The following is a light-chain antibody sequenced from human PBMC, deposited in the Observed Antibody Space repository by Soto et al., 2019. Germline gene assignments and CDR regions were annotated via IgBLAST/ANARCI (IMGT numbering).Light chain of an antibody. CDR1: ETVDRF. V-gene: IGKV3-11*01. CDR3: QQRKKGPPLT. Sequence: EIVLTQSPATLSLSPGERAALSCRASETVDRFLAWYHQKPGQAPRLLIYDASNRATGIPARFSGIWSGTDFTLTISSLEPEDFAVYYFQQRKKGPPLTFGGGTKGEIK. CDR2: DAS. J-gene: IGKJ4*01.